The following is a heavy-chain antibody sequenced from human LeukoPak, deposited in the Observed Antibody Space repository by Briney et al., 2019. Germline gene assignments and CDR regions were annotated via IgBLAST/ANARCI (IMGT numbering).Heavy chain of an antibody. Sequence: SETLSLTCTVSGGSISSYYWSWIRQPPGKGLEWIGFISYSGTTNYNPSLKSRVTISVDTSKNQFSLKLSSVTAADTAVYYCARGGWNKFDYWGQGTLVTVSS. CDR3: ARGGWNKFDY. V-gene: IGHV4-59*01. J-gene: IGHJ4*02. CDR2: ISYSGTT. CDR1: GGSISSYY. D-gene: IGHD5-12*01.